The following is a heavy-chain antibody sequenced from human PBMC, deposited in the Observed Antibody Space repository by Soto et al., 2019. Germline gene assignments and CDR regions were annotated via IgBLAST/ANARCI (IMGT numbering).Heavy chain of an antibody. Sequence: QVQLVQSGAEVKTPGASVKVSCKASGYTFVTYDINWVRQAPGQGLEWMGWMNPNSGNTGYAQKFQGRLTMTRDTALSVAYLELSSLRNEDTAVYYCARSDGYNFNWLDSWGQGTLVTVSA. CDR2: MNPNSGNT. CDR1: GYTFVTYD. D-gene: IGHD2-21*01. V-gene: IGHV1-8*01. J-gene: IGHJ5*01. CDR3: ARSDGYNFNWLDS.